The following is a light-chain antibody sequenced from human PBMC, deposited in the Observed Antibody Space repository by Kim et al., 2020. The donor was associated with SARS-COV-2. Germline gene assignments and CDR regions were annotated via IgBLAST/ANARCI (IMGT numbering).Light chain of an antibody. V-gene: IGLV7-43*01. Sequence: PVATVPLPCASSSGAGTSGYYPNWFQQKPGQAPRALIYSTSNKPSWTPARFSGSLLGGKAALTLSGVQPEDEAEYYCLLYYGGAAVFGGGTQLTVL. CDR2: STS. CDR3: LLYYGGAAV. J-gene: IGLJ7*01. CDR1: SGAGTSGYY.